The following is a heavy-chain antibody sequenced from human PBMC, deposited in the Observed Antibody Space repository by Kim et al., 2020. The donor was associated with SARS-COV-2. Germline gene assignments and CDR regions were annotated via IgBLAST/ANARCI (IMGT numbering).Heavy chain of an antibody. CDR2: INPSGGST. J-gene: IGHJ4*02. V-gene: IGHV1-46*01. CDR1: GYTFTSYY. Sequence: ASVKVSCKASGYTFTSYYMHWVRQAPGQGLEWMGIINPSGGSTNYAQKFQGRVTMTRDTSTSTVYMELSSLRSEDTAVYYCARDSSGGTIFGVVIVTHPRDWGQGTLVTVSS. CDR3: ARDSSGGTIFGVVIVTHPRD. D-gene: IGHD3-3*01.